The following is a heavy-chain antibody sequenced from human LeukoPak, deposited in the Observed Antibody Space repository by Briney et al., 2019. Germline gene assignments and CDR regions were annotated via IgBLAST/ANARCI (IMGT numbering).Heavy chain of an antibody. CDR3: ARDPGYSLNS. CDR2: IYYSGST. CDR1: GGSISSSSYY. D-gene: IGHD5-18*01. J-gene: IGHJ4*02. V-gene: IGHV4-39*07. Sequence: SKTLSLTCTVSGGSISSSSYYWGWIRQPPGKGLEWIGSIYYSGSTYYNPSLKSRVTISVDTSKNHFSLKLSSVTAADTAVYYCARDPGYSLNSWGQGTRVTASS.